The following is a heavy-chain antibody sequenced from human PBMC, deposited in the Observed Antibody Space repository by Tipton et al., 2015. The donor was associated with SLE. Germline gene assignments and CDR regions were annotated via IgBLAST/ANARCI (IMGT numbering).Heavy chain of an antibody. CDR1: GGSISSGSYY. CDR3: GRHKTATRAFDF. Sequence: TLSLTCTVSGGSISSGSYYWSWIRQPAGKGLEWIGRIFTSGSATYNPSLMSRVTISVDTSQNQFSLRLTSVTAADTAVYYCGRHKTATRAFDFWGQGTLVTVSS. J-gene: IGHJ3*01. V-gene: IGHV4-61*02. D-gene: IGHD1-1*01. CDR2: IFTSGSA.